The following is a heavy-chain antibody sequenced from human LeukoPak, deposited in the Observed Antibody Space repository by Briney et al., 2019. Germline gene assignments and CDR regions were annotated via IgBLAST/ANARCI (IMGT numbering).Heavy chain of an antibody. CDR3: ARDYLVVPAATWWFDP. CDR2: ISSSSNYI. CDR1: GFTFDSYS. J-gene: IGHJ5*02. Sequence: GGSLRLPCAASGFTFDSYSMNWVRQAPGKGLEWVSSISSSSNYIYYADSVKGRFTISRDNAKNSLYLQMNSLRAEDTAVYYCARDYLVVPAATWWFDPWGQGTLVTVSS. D-gene: IGHD2-2*01. V-gene: IGHV3-21*01.